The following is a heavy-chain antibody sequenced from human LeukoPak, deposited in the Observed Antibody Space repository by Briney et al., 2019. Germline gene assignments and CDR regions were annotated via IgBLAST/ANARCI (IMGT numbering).Heavy chain of an antibody. Sequence: GGSLRLSCAASGFTFSSYWMSWVRQAPGKGLEWVANIKQDGSEKYYVDSVKGRFTISRDNAKNSLYLQMNSLRAEDTAVYYCARQEYYYDSSGYYSLNFDYWGQGTLVTVSS. CDR1: GFTFSSYW. J-gene: IGHJ4*02. V-gene: IGHV3-7*01. CDR2: IKQDGSEK. CDR3: ARQEYYYDSSGYYSLNFDY. D-gene: IGHD3-22*01.